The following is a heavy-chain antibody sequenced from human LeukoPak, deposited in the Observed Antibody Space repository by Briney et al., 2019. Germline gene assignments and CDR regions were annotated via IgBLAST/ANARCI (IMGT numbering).Heavy chain of an antibody. V-gene: IGHV1-2*02. CDR2: INPNSGGT. J-gene: IGHJ3*02. CDR3: ARGSRGGYNRAFDI. Sequence: ASVKVSCKASGYTFTGYYMHWVRQAPGQGLEWMGWINPNSGGTNYAQKFQGRVTMTRDTSISAAYMELSRLRSDDTAVYYCARGSRGGYNRAFDIWGQGTMVTVSS. CDR1: GYTFTGYY. D-gene: IGHD5-24*01.